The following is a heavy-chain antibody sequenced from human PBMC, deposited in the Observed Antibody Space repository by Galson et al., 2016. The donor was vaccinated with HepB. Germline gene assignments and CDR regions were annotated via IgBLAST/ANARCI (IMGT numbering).Heavy chain of an antibody. Sequence: SLRLSCAASGFTFSAYSMNWVRQAPGKGLEWVSSISSSDSSIYYTDSVRGRFTISRDNAKNSLYLQMNSLRAEDTAVYYGARTSATNWYFDPWGRGTLATVSS. CDR3: ARTSATNWYFDP. CDR1: GFTFSAYS. D-gene: IGHD1-14*01. V-gene: IGHV3-21*01. CDR2: ISSSDSSI. J-gene: IGHJ2*01.